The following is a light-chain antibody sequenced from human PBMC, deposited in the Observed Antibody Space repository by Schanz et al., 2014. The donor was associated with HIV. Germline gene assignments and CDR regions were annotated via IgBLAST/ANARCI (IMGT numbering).Light chain of an antibody. CDR2: AAS. CDR1: QSIGDS. J-gene: IGKJ1*01. CDR3: QQSYSTPRT. V-gene: IGKV1-39*01. Sequence: DIQMTQFPSTLSASVGDRVTITCRASQSIGDSLAWFQQKPGRAPQLLIYAASSLQSGVPSRFSGSGSGTDFTLTISSLQPEDFATYYCQQSYSTPRTFGQGTKVAIK.